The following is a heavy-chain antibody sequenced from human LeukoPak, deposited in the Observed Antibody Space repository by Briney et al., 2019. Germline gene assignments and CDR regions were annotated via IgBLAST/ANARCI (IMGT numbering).Heavy chain of an antibody. V-gene: IGHV3-23*01. CDR1: GFTFSSYA. Sequence: GGSLRLSCAASGFTFSSYAMTWVRQAPGKGLEWVSTIGASGGTTYYADSVKGRFTISRDNSKNTLYLQMNSLRAEDTAVYYCAKDIVIGSCWYIFDLWGRGTLVTVSS. CDR3: AKDIVIGSCWYIFDL. CDR2: IGASGGTT. D-gene: IGHD6-19*01. J-gene: IGHJ2*01.